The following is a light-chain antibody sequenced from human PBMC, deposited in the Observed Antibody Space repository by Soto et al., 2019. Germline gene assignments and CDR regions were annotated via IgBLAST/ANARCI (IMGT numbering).Light chain of an antibody. Sequence: EIVLTQSPGTLSLSPGERATLSCRASQSVSSSYLAWYQQKPGQAPRLLIYGASSRATGIPDRFSGSGSGTDFTLTISRLEHEDVAVYYWQQYGSSPETFGQGTKVEIK. CDR1: QSVSSSY. V-gene: IGKV3-20*01. CDR3: QQYGSSPET. J-gene: IGKJ1*01. CDR2: GAS.